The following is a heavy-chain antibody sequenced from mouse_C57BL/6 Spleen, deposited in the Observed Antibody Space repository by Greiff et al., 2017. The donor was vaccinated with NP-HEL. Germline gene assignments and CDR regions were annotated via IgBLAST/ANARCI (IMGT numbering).Heavy chain of an antibody. CDR2: ISNLAYSI. Sequence: EVQRVESGGGLVQPGGSLKLSCAASGFTFSDYGMAWVRQAPRKGPEWVAFISNLAYSIYYADTVTGRFTISRENAKNTLYLEMSSLRSEDTAMYYCARTDYYYGSSPFAYWGQGTLVTVSA. D-gene: IGHD1-1*01. J-gene: IGHJ3*01. V-gene: IGHV5-15*01. CDR1: GFTFSDYG. CDR3: ARTDYYYGSSPFAY.